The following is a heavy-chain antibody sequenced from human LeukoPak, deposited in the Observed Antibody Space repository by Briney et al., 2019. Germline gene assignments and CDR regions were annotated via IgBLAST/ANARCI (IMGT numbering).Heavy chain of an antibody. CDR3: ARDRYNSGWSQFPMDV. J-gene: IGHJ6*03. D-gene: IGHD6-19*01. Sequence: GGSLRLSCAASGFTFSDYYMSWIRQAPGKGLEWVSDISSSGTIIQYADSVKGRFTISRENAKNSLYLQMNSLRAEDTAVYYCARDRYNSGWSQFPMDVWGKGTTVTVSS. CDR2: ISSSGTII. V-gene: IGHV3-11*01. CDR1: GFTFSDYY.